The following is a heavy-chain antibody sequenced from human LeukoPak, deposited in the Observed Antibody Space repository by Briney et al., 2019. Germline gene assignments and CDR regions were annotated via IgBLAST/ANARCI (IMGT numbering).Heavy chain of an antibody. Sequence: GGSLRLSCAASGFTFSNYWMNWARQAPGKGLECLANIKQDGSEKYYVDSVLGRFTISRDNAKNSLILQMNSLRAEDTAVYYCARDGTGSSFYDYWGQGTLVTVSS. CDR3: ARDGTGSSFYDY. V-gene: IGHV3-7*01. J-gene: IGHJ4*02. CDR2: IKQDGSEK. D-gene: IGHD3-10*01. CDR1: GFTFSNYW.